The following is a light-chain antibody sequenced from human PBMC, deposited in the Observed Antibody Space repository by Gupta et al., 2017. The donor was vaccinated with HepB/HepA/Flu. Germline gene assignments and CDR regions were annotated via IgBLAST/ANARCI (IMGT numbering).Light chain of an antibody. CDR2: DVG. V-gene: IGLV2-14*03. Sequence: QSALTQPASVSGSPGQSITILCTGTSRDVCGYNFVSWYQQYPGKVPKLIIFDVGNRPSGVSNRFSGSKSGNTASLTISGLQAEDEADYYCTSYTSSSTWVFGGGTKLTVL. CDR3: TSYTSSSTWV. J-gene: IGLJ3*02. CDR1: SRDVCGYNF.